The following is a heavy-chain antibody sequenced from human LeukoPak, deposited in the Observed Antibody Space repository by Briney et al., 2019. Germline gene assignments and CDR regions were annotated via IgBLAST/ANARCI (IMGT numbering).Heavy chain of an antibody. CDR3: ARLGTGDNAFDI. J-gene: IGHJ3*02. V-gene: IGHV3-23*01. CDR2: ISGSGGST. Sequence: PGGSLRLSCAASGFTFSSYAMSWVRQAPGKGLEWVSAISGSGGSTYYADSVKGRFTISRDNAKNSLYLQMNSLRAEDTAVYYCARLGTGDNAFDIWGQGTMVTVSS. D-gene: IGHD7-27*01. CDR1: GFTFSSYA.